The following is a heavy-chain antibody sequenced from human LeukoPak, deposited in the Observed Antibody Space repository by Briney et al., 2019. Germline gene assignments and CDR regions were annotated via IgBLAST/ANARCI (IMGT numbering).Heavy chain of an antibody. D-gene: IGHD2-15*01. CDR1: GSTFSSYE. J-gene: IGHJ3*02. CDR3: ARGDCSGGSCYSISTGIDI. V-gene: IGHV3-48*03. CDR2: ISSSGSTI. Sequence: GGSLRLSCAASGSTFSSYEMNWVRQAPGKGLEWVSYISSSGSTIYYADSVKGRFTISRDNAKNSLYLQMNSLRAEDTAVYYCARGDCSGGSCYSISTGIDIWGQGTMVTVSS.